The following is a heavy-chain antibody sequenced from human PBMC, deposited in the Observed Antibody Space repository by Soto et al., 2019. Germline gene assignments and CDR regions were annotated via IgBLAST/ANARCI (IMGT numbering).Heavy chain of an antibody. D-gene: IGHD6-13*01. J-gene: IGHJ4*02. CDR3: ARDRVPYSSSPGF. Sequence: EASVKVSCKASGGTFSSYTISWVRQAPGQGLEWMGRIIPILGIANYAQKFQGRVTITADKSTSTAYMELSSLRSEDTAVYYCARDRVPYSSSPGFWGQGTLVTVSS. CDR2: IIPILGIA. CDR1: GGTFSSYT. V-gene: IGHV1-69*04.